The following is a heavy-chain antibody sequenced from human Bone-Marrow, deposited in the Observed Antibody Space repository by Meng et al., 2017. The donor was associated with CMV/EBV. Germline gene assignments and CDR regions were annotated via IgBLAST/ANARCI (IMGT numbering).Heavy chain of an antibody. D-gene: IGHD1-1*01. CDR3: ARAEPGTTLDAFDI. J-gene: IGHJ3*02. V-gene: IGHV3-21*01. Sequence: GGSLRLSCAASGFTFSSYGMHWVRQAPGKGLVWVSSISSSSSYIYYADSVKGRFTISRDNAKNSLYLQMNSLRAEDTAVYYCARAEPGTTLDAFDIWGQGTMVTVSS. CDR1: GFTFSSYG. CDR2: ISSSSSYI.